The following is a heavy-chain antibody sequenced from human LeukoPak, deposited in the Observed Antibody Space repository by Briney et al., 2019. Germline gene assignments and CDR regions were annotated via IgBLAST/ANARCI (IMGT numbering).Heavy chain of an antibody. CDR1: GFTFSSYE. Sequence: GGSLRLSCAASGFTFSSYEMNWVRQAPGKGLEWVSYISSSGSTIYYADSVKGRFTISRDNAKNSLYLQMNSLRAEDTAVYYCARTYYDSSGYYLNYYYYGMDVWGQGTTVNVSS. D-gene: IGHD3-22*01. CDR2: ISSSGSTI. V-gene: IGHV3-48*03. J-gene: IGHJ6*02. CDR3: ARTYYDSSGYYLNYYYYGMDV.